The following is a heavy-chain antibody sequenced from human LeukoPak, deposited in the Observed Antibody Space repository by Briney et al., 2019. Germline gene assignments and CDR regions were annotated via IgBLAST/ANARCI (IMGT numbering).Heavy chain of an antibody. D-gene: IGHD1-7*01. J-gene: IGHJ3*02. CDR3: ARTRAFDAFDI. CDR1: GYTLTELS. Sequence: GASVKVSCKVSGYTLTELSMHWVRQAPGKGLEWMGGFDPEDGETIYAQKFQGRVTMTRDTSISTAYMELSRLRSDDTAVYYCARTRAFDAFDIWGQGTMVTVSS. CDR2: FDPEDGET. V-gene: IGHV1-24*01.